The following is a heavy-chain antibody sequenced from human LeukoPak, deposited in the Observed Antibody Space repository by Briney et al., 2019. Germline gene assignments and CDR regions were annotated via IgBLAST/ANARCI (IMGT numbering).Heavy chain of an antibody. CDR3: ARRDSSAYYYELDY. D-gene: IGHD3-22*01. V-gene: IGHV5-51*01. CDR1: GYSFTTYW. CDR2: IYPGDSDT. Sequence: GESLKISCKGSGYSFTTYWIAWVRQMPGKGLEWMGIIYPGDSDTRYSPSFQGQVTISADKSISTAYLQWNSLQASDTAMYYCARRDSSAYYYELDYWGQGTLVTVSS. J-gene: IGHJ4*02.